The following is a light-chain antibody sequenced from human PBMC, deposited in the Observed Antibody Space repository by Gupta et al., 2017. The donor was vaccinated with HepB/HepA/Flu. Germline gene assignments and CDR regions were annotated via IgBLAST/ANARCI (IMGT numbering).Light chain of an antibody. CDR2: AAS. J-gene: IGKJ5*01. CDR1: QGISW. Sequence: DIQMTQSPSSVSASVGDTVTITCRASQGISWLAWYQQKPGKPPNLLIYAASTLQSGVPSTFSDSGTETSFTLTISSLQPEDFATYYCQQANGFPITFGQGTRMEIK. V-gene: IGKV1D-12*01. CDR3: QQANGFPIT.